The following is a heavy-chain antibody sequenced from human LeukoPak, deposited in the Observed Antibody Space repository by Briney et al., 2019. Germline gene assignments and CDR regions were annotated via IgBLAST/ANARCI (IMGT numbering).Heavy chain of an antibody. CDR1: GFTFSSYA. J-gene: IGHJ5*02. D-gene: IGHD3-16*01. CDR3: AKDLFEFYGMITFGGVIDH. Sequence: GGSLRLSCAASGFTFSSYAMSWVRQAPGKGLEWVSVLSGSGDNTYYADSVKGRFTISRDKSKNTLYLQMNSLRAEDTAIYYCAKDLFEFYGMITFGGVIDHWGQGTLVTVSS. CDR2: LSGSGDNT. V-gene: IGHV3-23*01.